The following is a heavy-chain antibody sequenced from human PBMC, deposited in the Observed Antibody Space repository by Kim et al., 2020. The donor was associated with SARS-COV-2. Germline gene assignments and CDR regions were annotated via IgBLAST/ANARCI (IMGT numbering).Heavy chain of an antibody. V-gene: IGHV3-23*01. CDR3: AKDRTYSSNGDAFDI. CDR2: ISSSDGRT. Sequence: GGSLRLSCAASGFTFSNYAMSWVRQAPGKGLEWVSSISSSDGRTYYADSVKGRFSISRDSSKKTLYLHMNSLRAEDTAVYYCAKDRTYSSNGDAFDIWGHGTMVTVSS. D-gene: IGHD2-2*01. J-gene: IGHJ3*02. CDR1: GFTFSNYA.